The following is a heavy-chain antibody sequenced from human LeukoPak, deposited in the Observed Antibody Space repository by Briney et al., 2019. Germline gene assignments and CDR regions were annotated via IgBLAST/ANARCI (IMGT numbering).Heavy chain of an antibody. CDR2: IYYTGST. V-gene: IGHV4-39*02. CDR1: GGSISNNAYY. J-gene: IGHJ6*03. CDR3: ARELIYYYYMDV. Sequence: SETLSLTCTVSGGSISNNAYYWGWIRQSPGKRLEWIGIIYYTGSTSYTPSLQSRVTISVDTSKNQFSLKLSSVTAADTAVYYCARELIYYYYMDVWGKGTTVTISS.